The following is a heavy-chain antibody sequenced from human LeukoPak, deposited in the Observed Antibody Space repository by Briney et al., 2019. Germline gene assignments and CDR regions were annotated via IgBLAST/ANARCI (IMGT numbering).Heavy chain of an antibody. CDR3: AKPYCYDRSGSGVNHFDY. Sequence: PGGSLRLSCAASGFTFSSYGIHWVRQAPGKGLEWVAVISYDGSRKYYADSVKGRFTISRDNSKNTLYLQMNSLRAEDTAVYYCAKPYCYDRSGSGVNHFDYWGQGTLVTVSS. CDR2: ISYDGSRK. V-gene: IGHV3-30*18. D-gene: IGHD3-22*01. CDR1: GFTFSSYG. J-gene: IGHJ4*02.